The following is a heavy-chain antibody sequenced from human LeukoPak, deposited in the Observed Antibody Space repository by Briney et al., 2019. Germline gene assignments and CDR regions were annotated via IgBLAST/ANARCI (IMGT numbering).Heavy chain of an antibody. CDR2: ISGGSTTI. CDR1: GFTFSSYS. V-gene: IGHV3-48*04. CDR3: ARDWRSAALPNY. J-gene: IGHJ4*02. Sequence: GGSLRLSCAASGFTFSSYSMNWVRQAPGKGLEWVPYISGGSTTIYYADSVKGRFTISRDNSKNSLYLQMNSLRAEDTAVYYCARDWRSAALPNYWGQGTLVTVSS. D-gene: IGHD3-3*01.